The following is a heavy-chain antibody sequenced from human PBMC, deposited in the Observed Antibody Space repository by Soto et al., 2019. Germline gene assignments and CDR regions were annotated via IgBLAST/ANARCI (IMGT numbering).Heavy chain of an antibody. D-gene: IGHD1-7*01. CDR3: AAGPPTGTTPRTFYYYGMDV. Sequence: QMQLVQSGHEVKKPGTSVKVSCKASGFTFTSSAVQWVRQARGQRLEWIGWIVVGSGNTNYAQKFQERVTITRDMSTSTAYMELSSQRSEDTAVYYCAAGPPTGTTPRTFYYYGMDVWGQGTTVTVCS. J-gene: IGHJ6*02. CDR2: IVVGSGNT. CDR1: GFTFTSSA. V-gene: IGHV1-58*01.